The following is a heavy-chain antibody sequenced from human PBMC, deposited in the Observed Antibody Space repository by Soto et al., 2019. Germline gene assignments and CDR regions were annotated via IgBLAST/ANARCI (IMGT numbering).Heavy chain of an antibody. CDR3: ARHAQDIVVVVASRGAFDI. V-gene: IGHV4-59*08. CDR2: IYYSGST. Sequence: LETLSLTCTVSGGSITNYYWNWILQAPVKGLEWIGYIYYSGSTKYNTSLKSRVTISVDTSKNQFSLRLSSVTAADTAVYYCARHAQDIVVVVASRGAFDIWGQGTMVTVSS. CDR1: GGSITNYY. D-gene: IGHD2-15*01. J-gene: IGHJ3*02.